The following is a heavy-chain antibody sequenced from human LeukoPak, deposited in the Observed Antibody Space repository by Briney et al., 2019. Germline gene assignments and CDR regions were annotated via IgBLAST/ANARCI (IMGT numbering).Heavy chain of an antibody. V-gene: IGHV4-34*01. D-gene: IGHD3-3*01. CDR3: ARGVYYDFWSGYYTDYFDY. CDR1: GGSFSGYY. CDR2: INLSGST. Sequence: SETLSLTCAVYGGSFSGYYWSWIRQPPGKGLEWIGEINLSGSTNYNPSLKSRVTISVDTSKNQFSLKLSSVTAADTAVYYCARGVYYDFWSGYYTDYFDYWGQGTLVTVSS. J-gene: IGHJ4*02.